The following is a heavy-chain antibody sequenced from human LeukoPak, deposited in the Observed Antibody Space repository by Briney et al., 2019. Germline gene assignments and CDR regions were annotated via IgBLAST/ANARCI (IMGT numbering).Heavy chain of an antibody. D-gene: IGHD1-26*01. J-gene: IGHJ4*02. V-gene: IGHV3-30*04. CDR1: GFTFSSYA. CDR3: ARVGAPFDY. Sequence: GRSLRLSCAASGFTFSSYAMHWVRQAPGKGLEWVAVISYDGSNKYYADSVKGRFTISRDNSKNTLYLQMNSLRAEDTAVYYCARVGAPFDYWGKVAIVTFSS. CDR2: ISYDGSNK.